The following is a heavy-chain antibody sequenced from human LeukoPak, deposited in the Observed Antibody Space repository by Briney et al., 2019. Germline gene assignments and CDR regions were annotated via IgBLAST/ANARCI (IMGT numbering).Heavy chain of an antibody. CDR1: GGSISSGGYY. J-gene: IGHJ4*02. CDR2: IYYSGST. D-gene: IGHD6-13*01. Sequence: PSETLSLTCTVSGGSISSGGYYWSWIRQHPGKGLEWIGYIYYSGSTNYNPSLKSRVTISVDTSKNQFSLKLSSVTAADTAVYYCARIAAAGTWGYWGQGTLVTVSS. CDR3: ARIAAAGTWGY. V-gene: IGHV4-61*08.